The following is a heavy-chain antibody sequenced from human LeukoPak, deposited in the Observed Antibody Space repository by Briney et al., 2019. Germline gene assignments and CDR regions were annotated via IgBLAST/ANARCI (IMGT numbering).Heavy chain of an antibody. Sequence: GGSLRLSCVASGFTFGKYWMSWVRQAPGKGLEWVANIKLDGSEKNYVDSVKGRFTISRDNSKNTLYLQMNSLRAEDTAVYYCAREARSGAFDYWGQGTLVTVSS. J-gene: IGHJ4*02. CDR3: AREARSGAFDY. CDR2: IKLDGSEK. CDR1: GFTFGKYW. V-gene: IGHV3-7*03. D-gene: IGHD1-26*01.